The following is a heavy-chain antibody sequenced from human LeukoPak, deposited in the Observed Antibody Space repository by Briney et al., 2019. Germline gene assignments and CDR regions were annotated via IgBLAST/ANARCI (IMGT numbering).Heavy chain of an antibody. V-gene: IGHV1-46*01. Sequence: ASVKVSCKASGYTFTSYYMHWVRQAPGQGLEWMGLINPSGTNTNYAQKFRGRVTMTRDTSTSTVYMDLSSLRSEDTAMYFCAREESGGSFDYWGQGTLVTVSS. CDR1: GYTFTSYY. CDR3: AREESGGSFDY. D-gene: IGHD2-8*02. CDR2: INPSGTNT. J-gene: IGHJ4*02.